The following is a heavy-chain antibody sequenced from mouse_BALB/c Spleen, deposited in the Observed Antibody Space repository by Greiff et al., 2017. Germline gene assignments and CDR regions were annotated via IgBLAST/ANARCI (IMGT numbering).Heavy chain of an antibody. V-gene: IGHV5-6-5*01. J-gene: IGHJ2*01. CDR3: ARGWLGPGYYFDY. D-gene: IGHD4-1*01. Sequence: EVQLQESGGGLVKPGGSLKLSCAASGFTFSSYAMSWVRQTPEKRLEWVASISSGGSTYYPASVKGRFTISRDNARNILYLQMSSLRSEDTAMYYCARGWLGPGYYFDYWGQGTTLTVSS. CDR2: ISSGGST. CDR1: GFTFSSYA.